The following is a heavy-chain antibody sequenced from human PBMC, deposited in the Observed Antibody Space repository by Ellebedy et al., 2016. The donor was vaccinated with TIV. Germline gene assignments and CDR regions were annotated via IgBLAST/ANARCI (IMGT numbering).Heavy chain of an antibody. J-gene: IGHJ6*02. Sequence: SETLSLXXTVSGGSASRYFWSWIRQPAGKGLEWIGRIFTSGSFNYNPSLMSRVTMSVVTSKNQISLRLNSVTAADTAVYYCARAMGADHQNGMDVWGQGSTVTVSS. CDR3: ARAMGADHQNGMDV. V-gene: IGHV4-4*07. CDR2: IFTSGSF. CDR1: GGSASRYF. D-gene: IGHD1-14*01.